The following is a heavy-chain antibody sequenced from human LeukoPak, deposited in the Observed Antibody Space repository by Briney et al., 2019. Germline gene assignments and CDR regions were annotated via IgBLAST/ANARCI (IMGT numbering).Heavy chain of an antibody. J-gene: IGHJ4*02. CDR1: GYTFTGYY. CDR3: ARDSWELPFFDY. Sequence: ASVKVSCKASGYTFTGYYMHWVRQAPGQGLEWMGWINPNRGGTNYAQKFQGRVTMTRDTSISTAYMELSRLRSDDTAVYYCARDSWELPFFDYWGQGTLVTVSS. D-gene: IGHD1-26*01. V-gene: IGHV1-2*02. CDR2: INPNRGGT.